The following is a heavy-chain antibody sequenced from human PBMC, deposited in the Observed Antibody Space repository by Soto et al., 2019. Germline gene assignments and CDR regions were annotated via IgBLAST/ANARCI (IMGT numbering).Heavy chain of an antibody. Sequence: SETLSLTCAVYGGSLSGYYWSWIRQPPGKVLEWIWEINHSGSTDYNTSLKSRVTISVDTSKNQFSLKLSSVTAADTAVYYCTYYDSSGDYFDYWGQGTLVTVSS. D-gene: IGHD3-22*01. CDR3: TYYDSSGDYFDY. V-gene: IGHV4-34*01. CDR2: INHSGST. J-gene: IGHJ4*02. CDR1: GGSLSGYY.